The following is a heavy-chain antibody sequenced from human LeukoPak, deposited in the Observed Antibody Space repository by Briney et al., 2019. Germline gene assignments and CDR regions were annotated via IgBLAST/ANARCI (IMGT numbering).Heavy chain of an antibody. D-gene: IGHD3-10*01. CDR3: SRKAPALPVVRGPSSADYYYYYMDV. CDR1: GGSISSYY. J-gene: IGHJ6*03. CDR2: IYYSGST. V-gene: IGHV4-59*01. Sequence: SETLSLTCTVSGGSISSYYWSWIRQPPGKGLEWIGYIYYSGSTNYNPSLKSRVTISVDTSKNQFSLKLSSVTAADTAVYYCSRKAPALPVVRGPSSADYYYYYMDVWGKGTTVTVSS.